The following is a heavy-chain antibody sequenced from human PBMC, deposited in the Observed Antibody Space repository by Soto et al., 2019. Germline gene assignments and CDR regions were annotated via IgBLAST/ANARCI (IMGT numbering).Heavy chain of an antibody. J-gene: IGHJ5*02. V-gene: IGHV1-69*13. D-gene: IGHD2-15*01. CDR3: ASLCSCGSFYLHPPGWFDP. CDR2: IIPIFGTA. Sequence: GASVKVSCKASGGTFSSYAISWVRQAPGQGLEWMGGIIPIFGTANYAQKFQGRVTITADESTSTAYMELSSLRSEDTAVYYCASLCSCGSFYLHPPGWFDPWGQGTLVTVSS. CDR1: GGTFSSYA.